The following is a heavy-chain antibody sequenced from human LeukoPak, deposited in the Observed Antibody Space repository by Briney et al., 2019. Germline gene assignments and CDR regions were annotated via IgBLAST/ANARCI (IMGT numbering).Heavy chain of an antibody. CDR1: GFSFSNYW. CDR2: IKQDGSEK. D-gene: IGHD1-26*01. Sequence: GGSLRLSCAASGFSFSNYWMSWVRQVPGKGLEWVANIKQDGSEKYCVDSVKGRFTISRDNAKNSLYLQMNSLRAEDTAIYYCARDKIVGATNFDYWGQGTLVTASS. J-gene: IGHJ4*02. V-gene: IGHV3-7*03. CDR3: ARDKIVGATNFDY.